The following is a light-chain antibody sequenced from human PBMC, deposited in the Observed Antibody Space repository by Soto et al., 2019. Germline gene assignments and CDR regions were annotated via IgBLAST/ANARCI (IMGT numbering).Light chain of an antibody. CDR3: QQYNTYYT. CDR2: DAS. CDR1: QSISVW. V-gene: IGKV1-5*01. J-gene: IGKJ2*01. Sequence: DIQMTQSPSTLSASVGDRVTITCRASQSISVWLAWYQQKPGKDPKVLIYDASTLQSGVPSRFSGSGSGTEFTLAISGLQPDDFGTYYCQQYNTYYTCGQGTKLQIK.